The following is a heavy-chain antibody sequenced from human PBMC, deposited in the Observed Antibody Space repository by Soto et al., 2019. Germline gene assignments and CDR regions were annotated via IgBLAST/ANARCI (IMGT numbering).Heavy chain of an antibody. Sequence: EVQLVESGGNLVQPGESLKLSCSASGFDRSGSTIHWVRQASGKGLEWLGRIRGKTNNYSAAYGVSVKGRISFSRDDSTPPAFLQINSLKTEDTAVYYCTRSAGHCGVPPNGGVYYSYYMDVWGKGSTVTVSS. CDR2: IRGKTNNYSA. J-gene: IGHJ6*03. CDR1: GFDRSGST. CDR3: TRSAGHCGVPPNGGVYYSYYMDV. D-gene: IGHD2-21*01. V-gene: IGHV3-73*01.